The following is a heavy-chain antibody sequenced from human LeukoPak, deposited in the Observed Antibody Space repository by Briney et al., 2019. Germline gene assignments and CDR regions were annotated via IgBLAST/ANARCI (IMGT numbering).Heavy chain of an antibody. J-gene: IGHJ4*02. CDR1: GGSISSYY. D-gene: IGHD3-3*01. Sequence: ASETLSLTCTVSGGSISSYYWSWIRQPAGKGLEWIGRIYTSGSTNYNPSLKSRVTMSVDTSKNQFSLKLSSVTAADTAVYYCARDGPFAIFRVVTPGADYWGQGTLVTVSS. V-gene: IGHV4-4*07. CDR2: IYTSGST. CDR3: ARDGPFAIFRVVTPGADY.